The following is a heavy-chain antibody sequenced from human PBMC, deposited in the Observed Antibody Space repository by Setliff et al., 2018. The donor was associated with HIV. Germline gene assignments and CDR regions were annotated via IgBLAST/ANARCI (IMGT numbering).Heavy chain of an antibody. D-gene: IGHD3-22*01. V-gene: IGHV3-33*01. J-gene: IGHJ3*01. CDR1: GFSFSTYG. CDR3: VINQWLQFDIFNV. CDR2: IWYDESLN. Sequence: PGGSLRLSCAASGFSFSTYGMHWVRQAPGKGLEWVALIWYDESLNYYADSVKGRFTISRDNSKKTLFLQMNSLRAEDTGVYYCVINQWLQFDIFNVWGQGTMVTVSS.